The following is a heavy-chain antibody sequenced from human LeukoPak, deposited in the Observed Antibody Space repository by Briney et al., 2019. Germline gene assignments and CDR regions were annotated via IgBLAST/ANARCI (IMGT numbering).Heavy chain of an antibody. CDR2: IYTSGST. D-gene: IGHD3-10*01. CDR3: ARASRYYYGSGSYPPYYYYYMDV. J-gene: IGHJ6*03. V-gene: IGHV4-61*02. CDR1: GGSISSGSYY. Sequence: SETLSLTCTVSGGSISSGSYYWSWIRQPAGKGLEWIGRIYTSGSTNYNPSLKSRVTISVDTSKNQFSLKLSSVTAADTAVYHCARASRYYYGSGSYPPYYYYYMDVWGKGTTVTISS.